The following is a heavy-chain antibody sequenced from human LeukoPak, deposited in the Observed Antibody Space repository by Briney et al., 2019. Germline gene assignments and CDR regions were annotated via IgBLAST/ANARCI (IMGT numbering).Heavy chain of an antibody. D-gene: IGHD6-19*01. CDR1: GFTFSSYG. V-gene: IGHV3-30*02. J-gene: IGHJ4*02. CDR3: AARPTSEAVAPSDF. Sequence: PGGSLRLSCAASGFTFSSYGMHWVRQAPGKGLEWVAFIRYDGSNKYYADSVKGRFTISRDNSKNTLYLQMNSLRAEDTATYYCAARPTSEAVAPSDFWGQGTLVTVSS. CDR2: IRYDGSNK.